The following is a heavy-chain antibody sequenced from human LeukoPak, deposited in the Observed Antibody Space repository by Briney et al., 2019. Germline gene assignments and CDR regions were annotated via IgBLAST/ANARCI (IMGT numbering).Heavy chain of an antibody. CDR3: ARGSGYSYSRAVRVKRDWYFDL. Sequence: SETLSLTCAVYGGSFSGYYWSWIRQPPGKGLEWIGEINHSGSTNYNPSLKSRVTISVDTSKNQVSLKLSSVTAADTAVYYCARGSGYSYSRAVRVKRDWYFDLWGRGTLVTVSS. J-gene: IGHJ2*01. D-gene: IGHD5-18*01. CDR2: INHSGST. V-gene: IGHV4-34*01. CDR1: GGSFSGYY.